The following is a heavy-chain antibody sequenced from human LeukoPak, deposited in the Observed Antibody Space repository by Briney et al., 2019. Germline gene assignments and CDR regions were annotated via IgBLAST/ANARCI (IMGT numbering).Heavy chain of an antibody. V-gene: IGHV4-34*01. Sequence: SSETLSLTCAAYGGTFSGYYWSCIRQPPGKGLEWIGEINHSGSTNYNPSLKSRVTISVDTSKNQSSLKLSSVTAADTAVYYCARRFGRNSIAAAGTLNKQRRGWSDPWGQGTLVTVSS. CDR3: ARRFGRNSIAAAGTLNKQRRGWSDP. J-gene: IGHJ5*02. CDR2: INHSGST. D-gene: IGHD6-13*01. CDR1: GGTFSGYY.